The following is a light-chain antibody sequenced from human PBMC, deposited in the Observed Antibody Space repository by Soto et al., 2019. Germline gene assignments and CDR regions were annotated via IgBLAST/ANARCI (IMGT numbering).Light chain of an antibody. CDR1: SSMIGAGYA. Sequence: QSVLTQPPSVSGAPGQSVTISCNGCSSMIGAGYAVDCYQQLPATAPKLLIFGNNKRTLGVPGRFAGTKSGTSDSLAISGLQAEDETDYDCQSYDSNLSISFGAGTKVTAL. CDR2: GNN. V-gene: IGLV1-40*01. J-gene: IGLJ1*01. CDR3: QSYDSNLSIS.